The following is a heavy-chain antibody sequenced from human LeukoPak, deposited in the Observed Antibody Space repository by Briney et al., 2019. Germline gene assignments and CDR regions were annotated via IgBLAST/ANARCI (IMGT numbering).Heavy chain of an antibody. CDR2: INPSGGST. CDR3: ARDRHMDV. D-gene: IGHD6-6*01. Sequence: ASVKVSCKASGGTFSSYAISWVRQAPGQGLEWMGIINPSGGSTSYAQKFQGRVTMTRDTSTSTVYMELSSLRSEDTAVYYCARDRHMDVWGKGTTVTISS. CDR1: GGTFSSYA. J-gene: IGHJ6*03. V-gene: IGHV1-46*01.